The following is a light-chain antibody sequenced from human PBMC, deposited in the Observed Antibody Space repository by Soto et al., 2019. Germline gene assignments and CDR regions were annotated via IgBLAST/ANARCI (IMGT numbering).Light chain of an antibody. J-gene: IGKJ2*01. CDR1: QSVSSY. CDR3: QQRSNWPPLYT. V-gene: IGKV3-11*01. CDR2: DAS. Sequence: EIVLPQSPATLSLSPGERATLSCRASQSVSSYLAWYQQKPGQAPRRLIYDASNRATGIPARFSGSGSGTDFNLTISSLEPEDFAVYYCQQRSNWPPLYTFGQGTKLEIK.